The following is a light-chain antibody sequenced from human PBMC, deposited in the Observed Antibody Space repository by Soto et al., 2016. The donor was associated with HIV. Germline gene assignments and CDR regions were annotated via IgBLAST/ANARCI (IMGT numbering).Light chain of an antibody. J-gene: IGKJ1*01. Sequence: DIQMTQSPSTLSASVGDRVTITCRASQSISQWLAWYQHKPGRAPKVLIYKASTLQSGVPSRFSGSGSGTEFSLTINGLQPDDFATYYCQQYDTDLWSFGQGTKVELK. CDR3: QQYDTDLWS. CDR2: KAS. CDR1: QSISQW. V-gene: IGKV1-5*03.